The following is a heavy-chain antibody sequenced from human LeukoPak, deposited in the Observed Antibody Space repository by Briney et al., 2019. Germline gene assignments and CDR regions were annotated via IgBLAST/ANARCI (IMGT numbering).Heavy chain of an antibody. CDR2: ISSGGITI. CDR3: ASNYFGSGSMKGDFYYMDV. Sequence: GGSLRLSCAASGFTFSSYEMSWVRQAPGKGLEWVSYISSGGITIYYADSVKGRFTISRDNAKNSLYLQMNSLRAEDAGVYYCASNYFGSGSMKGDFYYMDVWGKGTTVTISS. J-gene: IGHJ6*03. V-gene: IGHV3-48*03. D-gene: IGHD3-10*01. CDR1: GFTFSSYE.